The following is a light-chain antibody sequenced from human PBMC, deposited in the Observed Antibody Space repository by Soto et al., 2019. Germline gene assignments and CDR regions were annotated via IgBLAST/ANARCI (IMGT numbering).Light chain of an antibody. Sequence: DIVMTQSPDSLAVSLGERATINCKSSQGVLDSSNNKNYLAWYQQKPGQPPNLLISWASTRESGVPDRFSGSGSGTDFTLTISSLQAEDVAVYYCRQCYRIPTTFGQGTKVDIK. CDR2: WAS. J-gene: IGKJ2*01. CDR3: RQCYRIPTT. V-gene: IGKV4-1*01. CDR1: QGVLDSSNNKNY.